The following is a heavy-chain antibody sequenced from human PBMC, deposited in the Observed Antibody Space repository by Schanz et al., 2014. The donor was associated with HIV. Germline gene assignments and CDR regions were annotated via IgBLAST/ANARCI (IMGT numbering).Heavy chain of an antibody. D-gene: IGHD3-22*01. CDR1: GFTFSRYW. CDR2: ISASGGST. Sequence: EVQLVESGGGLVQPGGSLRLSCAASGFTFSRYWMTWVRQAPGKGLEWVSTISASGGSTYYADSVNGRFTISRDNSKNTLSLQMTALRTEDTAIYYCAKPEYDSRGNSQSHFDSWGQGTLVTVSS. J-gene: IGHJ4*02. CDR3: AKPEYDSRGNSQSHFDS. V-gene: IGHV3-23*04.